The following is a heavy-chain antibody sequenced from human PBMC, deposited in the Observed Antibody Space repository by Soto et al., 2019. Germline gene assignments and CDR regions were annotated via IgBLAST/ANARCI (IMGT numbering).Heavy chain of an antibody. CDR2: INPSGGST. D-gene: IGHD2-15*01. V-gene: IGHV1-46*01. CDR3: ARDLMSGEGYYYGMDV. Sequence: QVQLVQSGAEVKKPGASVKVSCKASGYTFTSYYMHWVRQAPGQGLEWMGIINPSGGSTSYAQKFQGRVTMTRDTSPSRVYMELSSLRSEDTAVYYCARDLMSGEGYYYGMDVWGQGPTVTVSS. J-gene: IGHJ6*02. CDR1: GYTFTSYY.